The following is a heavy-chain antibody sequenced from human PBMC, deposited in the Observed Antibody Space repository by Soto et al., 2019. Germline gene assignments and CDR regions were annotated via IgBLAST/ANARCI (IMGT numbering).Heavy chain of an antibody. CDR1: GFTFSTFS. CDR2: ISTSSSFV. Sequence: GGSLRLSCAASGFTFSTFSMNWVRQAPGKGLEWVASISTSSSFVYYADSVKGRFIISRDNAENSLYLQMNSLRAEDTAVYYCTRDYRYCSGGSCDSYWGQGTLVTVSS. J-gene: IGHJ4*02. CDR3: TRDYRYCSGGSCDSY. D-gene: IGHD2-15*01. V-gene: IGHV3-21*01.